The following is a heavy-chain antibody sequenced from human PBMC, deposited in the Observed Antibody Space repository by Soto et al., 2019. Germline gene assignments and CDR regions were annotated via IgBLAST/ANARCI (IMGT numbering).Heavy chain of an antibody. J-gene: IGHJ3*02. V-gene: IGHV3-23*01. CDR2: ILVDGRT. CDR3: AKATATGGGAFDI. D-gene: IGHD2-8*02. Sequence: GGSLRLSCAASGFFCSSYDMSWVRQAPGKGLEWVSTILVDGRTFYVDSVKGRFTISRDSSQNTVYLQMNSLTAGDTALCYCAKATATGGGAFDICGQGTVVTVSS. CDR1: GFFCSSYD.